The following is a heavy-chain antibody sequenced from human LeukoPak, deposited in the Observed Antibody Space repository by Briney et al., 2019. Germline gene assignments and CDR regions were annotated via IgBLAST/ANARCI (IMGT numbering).Heavy chain of an antibody. V-gene: IGHV4-4*02. Sequence: SETLSLTCAVSVGSISSSTNWWSWVRQPPGKGLEWIGEIYHSGGTNYNPSLKSRITISVDKSQIQFSLKVNSLTAADTAVYYCATNGYYCMDVWGKGTTVTASS. D-gene: IGHD2-8*01. CDR3: ATNGYYCMDV. CDR2: IYHSGGT. CDR1: VGSISSSTNW. J-gene: IGHJ6*03.